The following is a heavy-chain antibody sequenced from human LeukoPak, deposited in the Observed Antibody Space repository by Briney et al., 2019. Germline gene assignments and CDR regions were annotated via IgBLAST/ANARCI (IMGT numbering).Heavy chain of an antibody. V-gene: IGHV4-4*07. CDR2: IYTSGST. CDR1: GGSISSYY. CDR3: ARTPPYVGYFDY. Sequence: SETLSLTCTVSGGSISSYYWSWIRQPAGKGLERIGRIYTSGSTNYNPSPKSRVTMSVDTSKNQFSLKLSSVTAADTAVYYCARTPPYVGYFDYWGQGTLVTVSS. D-gene: IGHD3-16*01. J-gene: IGHJ4*02.